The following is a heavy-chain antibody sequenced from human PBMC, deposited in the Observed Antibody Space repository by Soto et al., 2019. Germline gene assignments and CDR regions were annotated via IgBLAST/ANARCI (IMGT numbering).Heavy chain of an antibody. CDR2: IIPIFGTA. D-gene: IGHD3-22*01. CDR1: GSTFSSYA. V-gene: IGHV1-69*13. Sequence: ASVKVSCKASGSTFSSYAISWVRQAPGQGLEWMGGIIPIFGTANYAQKFQGRVTITADESTSTAYMELSSLRSEDTAVYYCARGTYYYDSSGYFRFDYWGQGALVTVSS. J-gene: IGHJ4*02. CDR3: ARGTYYYDSSGYFRFDY.